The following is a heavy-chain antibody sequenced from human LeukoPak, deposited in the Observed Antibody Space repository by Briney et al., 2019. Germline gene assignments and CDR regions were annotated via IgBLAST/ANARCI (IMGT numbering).Heavy chain of an antibody. CDR3: ARGGYSSLYYFDY. V-gene: IGHV4-59*01. CDR1: GGSIRSYY. J-gene: IGHJ4*02. Sequence: TSETLSLTCTVSGGSIRSYYWTWIRQPPGKGLEWIGYMYYSGSTSYNPSLKSRVTISVDTSKNQFSLKLSSVTAADTAVYYCARGGYSSLYYFDYWGQGTLVTVFS. D-gene: IGHD6-13*01. CDR2: MYYSGST.